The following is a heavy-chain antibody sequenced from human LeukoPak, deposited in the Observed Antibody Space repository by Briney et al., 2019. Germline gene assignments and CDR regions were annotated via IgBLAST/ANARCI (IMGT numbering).Heavy chain of an antibody. D-gene: IGHD2-2*02. Sequence: ASVKVSCKASGYTFTSYDINWVRQATGQGLEWMGWMNPNSGNTGYAQKFQGRVTMTRNTSISTAYMELSSLRSEDTAVYYCARGFPVLVPAAISYFDYWGQGTLVTVSS. J-gene: IGHJ4*02. V-gene: IGHV1-8*02. CDR1: GYTFTSYD. CDR3: ARGFPVLVPAAISYFDY. CDR2: MNPNSGNT.